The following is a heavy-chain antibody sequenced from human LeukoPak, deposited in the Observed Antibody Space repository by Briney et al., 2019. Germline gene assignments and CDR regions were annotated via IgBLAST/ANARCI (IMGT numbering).Heavy chain of an antibody. V-gene: IGHV3-66*01. J-gene: IGHJ3*02. CDR3: ARDQVGFDI. CDR1: EFSVGSNY. Sequence: GGSLRLSCAASEFSVGSNYMTWVRQAPGKGLEWVSLIYSGGSTYYADSVKGRFTISRDNSKNSLYLQMNSLRAEDTAVYYCARDQVGFDIWGQGTMVTVSS. CDR2: IYSGGST.